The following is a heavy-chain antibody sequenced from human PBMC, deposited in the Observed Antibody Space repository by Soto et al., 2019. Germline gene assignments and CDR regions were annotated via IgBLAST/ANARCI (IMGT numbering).Heavy chain of an antibody. CDR1: GYTFTSYG. V-gene: IGHV1-18*01. Sequence: ASVKVSCKASGYTFTSYGISWVRQAPGQGLEWMGWISAYNGNTNYAQKLQGRVTMTTDTSTSTAYMELRSLRSDDTAVYYCARVKSSGWSPNSSTYYFDYWGQGTLLTVSS. CDR3: ARVKSSGWSPNSSTYYFDY. CDR2: ISAYNGNT. J-gene: IGHJ4*02. D-gene: IGHD6-19*01.